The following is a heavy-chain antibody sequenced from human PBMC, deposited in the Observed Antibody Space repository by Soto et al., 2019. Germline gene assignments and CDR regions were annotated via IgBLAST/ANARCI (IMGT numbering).Heavy chain of an antibody. CDR2: ISYDGSNK. CDR1: GFTFSSYA. D-gene: IGHD4-17*01. CDR3: ARPNHDYGDYFILPNWFDP. J-gene: IGHJ5*02. V-gene: IGHV3-30-3*01. Sequence: GGSLRLSCAASGFTFSSYAMHWVRQAPGKGLEWVAVISYDGSNKYYADSVKGRFTISRDNSKNTLYLQMNSLRAEDTAVYYCARPNHDYGDYFILPNWFDPWGQGTLVTVSS.